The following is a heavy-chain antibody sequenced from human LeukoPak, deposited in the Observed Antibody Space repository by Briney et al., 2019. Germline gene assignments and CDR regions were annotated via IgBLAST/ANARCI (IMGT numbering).Heavy chain of an antibody. CDR2: ISSSSSYT. D-gene: IGHD4-23*01. Sequence: PGGSLRLLCAASGYSFSDYYMSWIRQAPGKGLEGALYISSSSSYTIYADSVKGRFTISRDNAKNTLYLQMNSLRAEDTAVYYCARMYGGNSVFDYWGQGTLVTVSS. J-gene: IGHJ4*02. CDR3: ARMYGGNSVFDY. V-gene: IGHV3-11*03. CDR1: GYSFSDYY.